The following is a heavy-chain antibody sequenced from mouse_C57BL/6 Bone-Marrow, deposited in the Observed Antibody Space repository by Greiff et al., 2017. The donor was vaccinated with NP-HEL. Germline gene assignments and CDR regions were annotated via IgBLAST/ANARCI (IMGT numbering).Heavy chain of an antibody. J-gene: IGHJ1*03. CDR2: IYPGDGDT. D-gene: IGHD1-1*01. V-gene: IGHV1-82*01. Sequence: QVQLTQSGPELVKPGASVKISCKASGYAFSSSWMNWVKQRPGKGLEGIGRIYPGDGDTNYNGKFKGKATLTADKSSSTAYMQLSSLTSEDSAVYFCARNYYYGSSRRYFDVWGTGTTVTVSS. CDR3: ARNYYYGSSRRYFDV. CDR1: GYAFSSSW.